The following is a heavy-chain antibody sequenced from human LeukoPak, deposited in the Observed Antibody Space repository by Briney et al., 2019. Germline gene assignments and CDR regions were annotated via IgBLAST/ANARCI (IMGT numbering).Heavy chain of an antibody. V-gene: IGHV4-59*01. CDR2: ISHSGST. CDR1: GGSISSYY. D-gene: IGHD2-15*01. J-gene: IGHJ4*02. CDR3: ARRGNGCSGGGCYQLEY. Sequence: SETLSLTCTVSGGSISSYYWSWIRQPPGKGLEGIGYISHSGSTNYNPSLKSRVTISVDTSKNQFSLILSSVTAADTAVYYCARRGNGCSGGGCYQLEYWGQGTLGTVSS.